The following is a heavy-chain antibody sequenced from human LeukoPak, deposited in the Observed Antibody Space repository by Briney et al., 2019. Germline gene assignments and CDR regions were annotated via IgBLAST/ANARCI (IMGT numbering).Heavy chain of an antibody. CDR2: ISGRGGST. D-gene: IGHD6-19*01. CDR1: GFTFSDST. J-gene: IGHJ3*02. Sequence: GGSLRLSCVASGFTFSDSTMNWVRPAPGKGLEWVSSISGRGGSTYSADSVKGRFTISKEYLQMNSLRAEDTAVYYCAKDLVVAGISAFDIWGQGTLVTVSS. V-gene: IGHV3-23*01. CDR3: AKDLVVAGISAFDI.